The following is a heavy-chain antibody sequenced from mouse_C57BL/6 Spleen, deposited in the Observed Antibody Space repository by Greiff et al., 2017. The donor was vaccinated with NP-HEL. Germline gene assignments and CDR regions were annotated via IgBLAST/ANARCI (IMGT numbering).Heavy chain of an antibody. J-gene: IGHJ3*01. CDR3: AREGDSNYGFAY. Sequence: QVQLQQSGAELAKPGASVKLSCKASGYTFTSYWMHWVKQRPGQGLEWIGYINPSSGYTKYNQKFKDKATLPADKSSSTASMPLSSLTNEDSAVYYCAREGDSNYGFAYWGQGTLVTVSA. D-gene: IGHD2-5*01. CDR2: INPSSGYT. V-gene: IGHV1-7*01. CDR1: GYTFTSYW.